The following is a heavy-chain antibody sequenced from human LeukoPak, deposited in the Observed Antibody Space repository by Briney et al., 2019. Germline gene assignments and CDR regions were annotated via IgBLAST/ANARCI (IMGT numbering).Heavy chain of an antibody. Sequence: GGSLRLSCAASEFLFSSYAMNWVRQAPGEGLEWVSVISASGSSAYYADSVKGRFTISRDNSKTTLYLQMNSLRAEDTAVYYCARGLSSVNDAFDIWGQGTMVTVSS. J-gene: IGHJ3*02. CDR1: EFLFSSYA. D-gene: IGHD3-10*01. CDR3: ARGLSSVNDAFDI. CDR2: ISASGSSA. V-gene: IGHV3-23*01.